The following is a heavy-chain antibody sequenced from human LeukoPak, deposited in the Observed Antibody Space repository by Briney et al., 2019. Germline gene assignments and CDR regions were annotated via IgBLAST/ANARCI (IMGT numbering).Heavy chain of an antibody. V-gene: IGHV4-59*01. J-gene: IGHJ3*02. D-gene: IGHD5-24*01. CDR2: IYYSGST. Sequence: SETLSLTCTVSGGSISSYYWNWLRQPPGKGLEWIGYIYYSGSTNYNPSLKSRVTISVDTSKNQFSLKLSPVTAADAAVYYCAGRLWRRDGYNLSAFDIWGQGTMVTVSS. CDR3: AGRLWRRDGYNLSAFDI. CDR1: GGSISSYY.